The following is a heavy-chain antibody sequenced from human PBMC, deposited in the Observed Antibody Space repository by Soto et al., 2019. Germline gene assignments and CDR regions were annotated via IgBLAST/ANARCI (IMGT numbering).Heavy chain of an antibody. V-gene: IGHV3-7*03. CDR3: ARAPYSNAWYRFDL. D-gene: IGHD4-4*01. CDR2: IKHDGSVQ. Sequence: GSLSLSCEASGFTFSGYWMSWVRQAPGKGLGWVADIKHDGSVQYYVDSVKGRLTISRGNAKKQLYLQMNGLRAEDTALYYCARAPYSNAWYRFDLWGQGTLVTVSS. J-gene: IGHJ4*02. CDR1: GFTFSGYW.